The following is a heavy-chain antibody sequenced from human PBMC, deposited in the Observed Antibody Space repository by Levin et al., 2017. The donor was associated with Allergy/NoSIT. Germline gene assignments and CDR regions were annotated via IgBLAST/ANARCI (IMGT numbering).Heavy chain of an antibody. D-gene: IGHD6-19*01. CDR1: GFTFNHYD. CDR2: IINSGVGT. J-gene: IGHJ4*02. Sequence: GESLKISCAASGFTFNHYDMSWVRQAPGKGLEWVSAIINSGVGTYYADSVKGRFTISRDNSKNTMYLQMNSLRAEDTAVYFCAKDAIRGSDQPYYFDYWGQGTLVTASS. CDR3: AKDAIRGSDQPYYFDY. V-gene: IGHV3-23*01.